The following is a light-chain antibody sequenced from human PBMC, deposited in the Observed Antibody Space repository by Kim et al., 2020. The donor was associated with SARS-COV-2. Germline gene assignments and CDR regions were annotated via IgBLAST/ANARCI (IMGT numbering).Light chain of an antibody. CDR2: LNSGGSH. Sequence: QSVLTQSPSASASPGASVKLTCTLSSGHSSYSIAWHQQQPETGPRYLMKLNSGGSHSTGDGIPDRFSCSSSGAERYLTISGLQSEDEADYYCQTWGTGILVFGGGTQLTVL. V-gene: IGLV4-69*01. CDR1: SGHSSYS. CDR3: QTWGTGILV. J-gene: IGLJ2*01.